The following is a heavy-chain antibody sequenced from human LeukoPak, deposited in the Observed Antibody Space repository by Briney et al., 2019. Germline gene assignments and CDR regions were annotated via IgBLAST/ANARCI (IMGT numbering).Heavy chain of an antibody. Sequence: HPRGSLRLSCAASGFTFSPSLMHWVRRAPGNGVEWVAVIWYDGSNKYYADSVKGRFTISRGNSKNTLYLQMNSLRAEDTAVYYCARDGDYYDSSGYFDYSGQGTLVTVSS. CDR2: IWYDGSNK. CDR1: GFTFSPSL. CDR3: ARDGDYYDSSGYFDY. V-gene: IGHV3-33*08. J-gene: IGHJ4*02. D-gene: IGHD3-22*01.